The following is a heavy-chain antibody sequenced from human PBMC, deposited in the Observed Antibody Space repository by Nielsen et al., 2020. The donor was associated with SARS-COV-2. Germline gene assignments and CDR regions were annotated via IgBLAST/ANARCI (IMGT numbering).Heavy chain of an antibody. J-gene: IGHJ4*02. CDR2: IYYSGST. CDR1: GGSISSYY. CDR3: ARDILSSGWSIDY. V-gene: IGHV4-59*12. D-gene: IGHD6-19*01. Sequence: SETLSLTCTVSGGSISSYYWSWIRQPPGKGLEWIGYIYYSGSTNYNPSLKSRVTISVDTSKNQFSLKLTSVTAADTAVYYCARDILSSGWSIDYWGQGTLVTVSS.